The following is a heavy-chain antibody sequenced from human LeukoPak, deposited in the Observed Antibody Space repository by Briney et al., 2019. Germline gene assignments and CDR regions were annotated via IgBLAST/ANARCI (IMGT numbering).Heavy chain of an antibody. V-gene: IGHV3-21*04. CDR2: ISSSSSYI. Sequence: GGSLRLSCAASGFTFSSYSMNWVRQAPGKGLEWVSSISSSSSYIYYADSVKGRFTISRDNAKNSLYLQMNSLRAEDTAVYYCARTIVTAGRAYFDYWGQGTLVTVSS. D-gene: IGHD2-21*02. CDR3: ARTIVTAGRAYFDY. J-gene: IGHJ4*02. CDR1: GFTFSSYS.